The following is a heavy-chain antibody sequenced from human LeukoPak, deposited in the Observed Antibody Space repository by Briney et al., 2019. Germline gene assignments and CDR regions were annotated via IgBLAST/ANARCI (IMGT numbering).Heavy chain of an antibody. CDR1: GLTFSSYA. D-gene: IGHD3-10*01. CDR2: ISGSGGST. Sequence: GGSLRLSCAASGLTFSSYAMSWVRQAPGKGLEWVSAISGSGGSTYYADSVKGRFTISRDNSKNTLYLQMNSLRAEDTAVYYCATIRTMVRGVTTSDYWGQGTLVTVSS. V-gene: IGHV3-23*01. CDR3: ATIRTMVRGVTTSDY. J-gene: IGHJ4*02.